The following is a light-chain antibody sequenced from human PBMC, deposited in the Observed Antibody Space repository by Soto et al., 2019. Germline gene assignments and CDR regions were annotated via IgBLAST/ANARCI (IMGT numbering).Light chain of an antibody. CDR2: DVY. V-gene: IGLV2-14*01. CDR1: SSDVGGFNY. CDR3: SSSTTSSSYV. Sequence: QSALTQPASVSGSPGQSITISCTGTSSDVGGFNYVSWYQQHPGKAPKLLIFDVYSRPSGISNRFSGSKSGNTASLTISGLQPEDEADYYCSSSTTSSSYVFGAGTKVT. J-gene: IGLJ1*01.